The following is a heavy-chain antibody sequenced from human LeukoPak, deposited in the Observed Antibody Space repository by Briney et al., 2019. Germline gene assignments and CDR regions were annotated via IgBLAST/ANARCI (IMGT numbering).Heavy chain of an antibody. D-gene: IGHD6-19*01. CDR2: INHSGST. CDR1: GGSFSGYY. Sequence: PSETLSLTCAVYGGSFSGYYWSWIRQPPGKGLEWIGEINHSGSTNYNPSLKSRVTISVDTSKNQFSLKLSSVTAADTAVYYCARGVSSGWYQGGRIDYWGQGTLVTVSS. V-gene: IGHV4-34*01. CDR3: ARGVSSGWYQGGRIDY. J-gene: IGHJ4*02.